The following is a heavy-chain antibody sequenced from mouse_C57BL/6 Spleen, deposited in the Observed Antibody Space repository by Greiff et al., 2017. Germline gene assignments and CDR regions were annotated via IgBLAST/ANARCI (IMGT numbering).Heavy chain of an antibody. J-gene: IGHJ2*01. CDR1: GFTFSSYG. CDR2: ISSGGSYT. Sequence: EVKLMESGGDLVKPGGSLKLSCAASGFTFSSYGMSWVRQTPDKRLEWVATISSGGSYTYYPNSVKGRFTISRDNAKNTLDLQMSSLKSEDTAMYYCASTAQATSFDYWGQGTTLTVSS. CDR3: ASTAQATSFDY. V-gene: IGHV5-6*01. D-gene: IGHD3-2*02.